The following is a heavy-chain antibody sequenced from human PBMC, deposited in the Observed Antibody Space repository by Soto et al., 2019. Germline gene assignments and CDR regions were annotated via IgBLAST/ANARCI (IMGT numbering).Heavy chain of an antibody. CDR3: AREGRGSIKYWSGGSCYLDAFDI. V-gene: IGHV1-18*01. D-gene: IGHD2-15*01. CDR2: ISAYNGNT. Sequence: QVQLVQSGAEVKKPGASVKVSCKASGYTFTSYGISWVRQAPGQGLEWMGWISAYNGNTNYAQKLQGRVTMTTDTSTSTAYMELRGLRSEDTGVYYCAREGRGSIKYWSGGSCYLDAFDIWGQGTMVTVSS. J-gene: IGHJ3*02. CDR1: GYTFTSYG.